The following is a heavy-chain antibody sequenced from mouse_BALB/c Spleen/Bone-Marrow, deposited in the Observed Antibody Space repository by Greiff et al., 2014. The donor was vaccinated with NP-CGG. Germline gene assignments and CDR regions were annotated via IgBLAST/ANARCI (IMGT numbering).Heavy chain of an antibody. D-gene: IGHD4-1*01. J-gene: IGHJ3*01. CDR1: GYSITSDYA. Sequence: ESGPGLVKPSQSLSLTCTVTGYSITSDYAWNWIRQFPGNKLEWMGYINYSGSSSYNPSLKSRISITRDTPKNQFFLQLNSVTTEDTAAYYCASQNWAWFTYWGQGTLVTVSA. CDR2: INYSGSS. CDR3: ASQNWAWFTY. V-gene: IGHV3-2*02.